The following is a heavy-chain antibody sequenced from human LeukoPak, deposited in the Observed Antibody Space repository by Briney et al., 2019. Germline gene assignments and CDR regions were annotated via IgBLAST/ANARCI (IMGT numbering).Heavy chain of an antibody. CDR3: ARQLGGTYGEYFFDY. V-gene: IGHV4-38-2*02. J-gene: IGHJ4*02. D-gene: IGHD1-26*01. CDR2: IYHSGST. Sequence: KPSETLSLTCTVSGYSISSGYYWGWIRQPPGKGLEWIGSIYHSGSTYYNPSLKSRVTISVDTSKNQLSLKVNSVTAADTAVYYCARQLGGTYGEYFFDYWGQGTLVTVSS. CDR1: GYSISSGYY.